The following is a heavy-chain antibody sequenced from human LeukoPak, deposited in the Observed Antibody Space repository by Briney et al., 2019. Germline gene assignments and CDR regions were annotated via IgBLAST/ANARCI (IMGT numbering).Heavy chain of an antibody. Sequence: GGSLRLSCAVSGFTFSNYDMNWVRQAPGKGLEWVAFIRYDGNIKYYADSVKGRFTISRDNSKNTLYLQMNSLRAEDTAVYFCVKGPRYNILTGYKIAEKNFDYWGQGTLVTVSS. CDR2: IRYDGNIK. CDR3: VKGPRYNILTGYKIAEKNFDY. D-gene: IGHD3-9*01. V-gene: IGHV3-30*02. J-gene: IGHJ4*02. CDR1: GFTFSNYD.